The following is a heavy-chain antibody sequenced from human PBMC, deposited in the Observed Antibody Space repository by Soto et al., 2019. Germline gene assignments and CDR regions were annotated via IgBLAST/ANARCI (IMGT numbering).Heavy chain of an antibody. D-gene: IGHD2-15*01. J-gene: IGHJ5*02. V-gene: IGHV1-8*02. CDR3: ARVLGYCSGGSCYEFFDP. CDR1: GYTFSNNG. CDR2: MSPNNGNT. Sequence: SVKVSCKTSGYTFSNNGISWVRQAPGQGLEWMGWMSPNNGNTGYGQKFQGRVTMTRNTSISTAYMELSSLRSEDTAVYYCARVLGYCSGGSCYEFFDPWGQGTLVTVSS.